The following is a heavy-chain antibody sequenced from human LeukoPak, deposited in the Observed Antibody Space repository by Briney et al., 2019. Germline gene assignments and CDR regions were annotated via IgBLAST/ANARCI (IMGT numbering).Heavy chain of an antibody. CDR2: IYSGGST. CDR3: ARGGDDIVVATYYYYYGMDV. CDR1: GFTVSSNY. V-gene: IGHV3-53*01. D-gene: IGHD2-15*01. Sequence: TGGSLRLSCAASGFTVSSNYMSWVRQAPGKRLEWVSVIYSGGSTYYADSVKGRFTISRDNSKNTLYLQMNSLRAEDTAVYYCARGGDDIVVATYYYYYGMDVWGQGTTVTVSS. J-gene: IGHJ6*02.